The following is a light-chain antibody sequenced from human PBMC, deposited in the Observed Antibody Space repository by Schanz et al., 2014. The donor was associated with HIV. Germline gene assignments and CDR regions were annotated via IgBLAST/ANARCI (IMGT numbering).Light chain of an antibody. J-gene: IGLJ3*02. CDR3: AAWDDSLKRWV. CDR2: NSY. V-gene: IGLV1-44*01. CDR1: RSNIGSNA. Sequence: QSVLTQPPSASGTPGQRVTISCSVSRSNIGSNAVHWFQQLPGTAPKLLIYNSYHRPSGVPDRFSGSGSGTSASLAISGLQSDDEGDYYCAAWDDSLKRWVFGGGTKLTVL.